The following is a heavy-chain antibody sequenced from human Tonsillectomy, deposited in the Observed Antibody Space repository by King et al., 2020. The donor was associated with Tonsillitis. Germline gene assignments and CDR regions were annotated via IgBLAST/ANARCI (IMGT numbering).Heavy chain of an antibody. CDR2: ISASGGST. V-gene: IGHV3-23*04. CDR3: AKDYRSGITFRAVWFRP. D-gene: IGHD6-19*01. CDR1: GFTFSNYA. Sequence: VQLVESGGGLVQPGGSLRLSCEASGFTFSNYAMTWVRQAPGKGLEWVSGISASGGSTYYADSVKGRFTISRDNSKNTLYLQMNSLRVEDAAVYYCAKDYRSGITFRAVWFRPWGQGTLVPSPQ. J-gene: IGHJ1*01.